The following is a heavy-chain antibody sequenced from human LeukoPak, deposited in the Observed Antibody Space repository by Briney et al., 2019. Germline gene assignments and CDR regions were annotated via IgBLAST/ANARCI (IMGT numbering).Heavy chain of an antibody. V-gene: IGHV3-30*03. CDR1: GFTFSSYG. CDR2: ISYDGSNK. D-gene: IGHD4-17*01. CDR3: ARESVTTLCWYFDL. Sequence: GRSLRLSCAASGFTFSSYGMHWVRQAPGKGREWVAVISYDGSNKYYADSVKGRFTISRDNSKNTLYLQMNSLRAEDTAVYYCARESVTTLCWYFDLWGRGTLVTVSS. J-gene: IGHJ2*01.